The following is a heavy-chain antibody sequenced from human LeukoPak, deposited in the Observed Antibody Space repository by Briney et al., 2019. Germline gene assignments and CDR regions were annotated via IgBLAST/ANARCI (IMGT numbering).Heavy chain of an antibody. Sequence: SETLSLTCTVSGASISSSSYYWGWIRQPPGKGLEWIGTIYYSGSTYYNPSLKSRLTMSVDTSKNQFSLKLSSVTVADTAIYYCARQTYYYDSSGHPYWYFDLWGRGTLVTVSS. CDR3: ARQTYYYDSSGHPYWYFDL. CDR1: GASISSSSYY. J-gene: IGHJ2*01. D-gene: IGHD3-22*01. CDR2: IYYSGST. V-gene: IGHV4-39*01.